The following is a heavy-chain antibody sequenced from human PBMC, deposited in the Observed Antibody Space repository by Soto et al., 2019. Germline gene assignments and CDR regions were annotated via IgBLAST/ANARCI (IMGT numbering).Heavy chain of an antibody. CDR1: GGSISSSSYY. CDR2: IYYSGST. D-gene: IGHD3-3*01. Sequence: SETLSLTCTVSGGSISSSSYYWGWIRQPPGKGLEWIGSIYYSGSTYYNPSLKSRVTISVDTSKNQFSLKLSSVTAADTAVYYCVRLTGFGASKEYYYYYYMDVWGKGTTVTVSS. J-gene: IGHJ6*03. CDR3: VRLTGFGASKEYYYYYYMDV. V-gene: IGHV4-39*01.